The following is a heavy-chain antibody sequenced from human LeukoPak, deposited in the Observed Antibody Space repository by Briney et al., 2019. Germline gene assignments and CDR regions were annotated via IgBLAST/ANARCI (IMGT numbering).Heavy chain of an antibody. CDR3: ARDDYVWGSYRYDAFDI. D-gene: IGHD3-16*02. J-gene: IGHJ3*02. Sequence: PSETLSLTCTVSGGSISSSSYYWGWIRQPPGKGLEWIGSIYYSGSTYYNPSLKSRVTISVDTSKNQFSLKLSSVTAADTAVYYCARDDYVWGSYRYDAFDIWGQGTMVTVSS. CDR2: IYYSGST. V-gene: IGHV4-39*07. CDR1: GGSISSSSYY.